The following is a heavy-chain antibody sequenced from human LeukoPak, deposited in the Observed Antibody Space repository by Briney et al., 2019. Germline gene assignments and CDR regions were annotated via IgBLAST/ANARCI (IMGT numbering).Heavy chain of an antibody. Sequence: SEALSLTCTVSGDSISSYYWSWIRQPAGKGLEWIGRIYSSGSTNYNPSLNSRVTMSVDTSKNQFSLKLSSVTAADTAVYYCARAYQGSGWYNNFDYWGQGTLVTVSS. J-gene: IGHJ4*02. CDR1: GDSISSYY. CDR3: ARAYQGSGWYNNFDY. CDR2: IYSSGST. V-gene: IGHV4-4*07. D-gene: IGHD6-19*01.